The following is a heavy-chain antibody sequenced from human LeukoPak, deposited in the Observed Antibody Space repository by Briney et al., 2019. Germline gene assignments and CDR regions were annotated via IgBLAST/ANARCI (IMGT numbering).Heavy chain of an antibody. CDR1: GGSFSGYY. CDR3: ARGQYSSSY. J-gene: IGHJ4*02. CDR2: IYYSGNT. Sequence: SETLSLTCAVYGGSFSGYYWSWIRQPPGKGLEWIGYIYYSGNTNYNPSLESRVTISVDTSKNQFSLRLSSVTAADTAIYYCARGQYSSSYWGQGTLVTVSS. D-gene: IGHD6-6*01. V-gene: IGHV4-59*01.